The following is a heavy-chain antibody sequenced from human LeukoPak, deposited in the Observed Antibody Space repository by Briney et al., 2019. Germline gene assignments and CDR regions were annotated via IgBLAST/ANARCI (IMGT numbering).Heavy chain of an antibody. Sequence: GGTLRLSCAASGFTFSSYGMSWVRQAPGKWLEWVSSISSSSSYIYYADSVKGRFTISRDNAKNSLYLQMNSLRAEDTAVYYCARATTSGIAVAGTRGFNDYWGQGALVTVSS. CDR3: ARATTSGIAVAGTRGFNDY. CDR1: GFTFSSYG. J-gene: IGHJ4*02. V-gene: IGHV3-21*01. D-gene: IGHD6-19*01. CDR2: ISSSSSYI.